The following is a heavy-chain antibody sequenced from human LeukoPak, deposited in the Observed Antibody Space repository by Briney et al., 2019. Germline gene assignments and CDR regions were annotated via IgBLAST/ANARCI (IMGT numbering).Heavy chain of an antibody. CDR2: IYHSGST. J-gene: IGHJ3*02. Sequence: PSETLSLTCTVSGYSISSGYYWGWIRQPPRKGLEWIGSIYHSGSTYYNPSLKSRVTISVDTSKNQFSLKLSSVTAADTAVYYCARGGYSDAFDIWGQGTMVTVSS. V-gene: IGHV4-38-2*02. CDR3: ARGGYSDAFDI. CDR1: GYSISSGYY. D-gene: IGHD6-13*01.